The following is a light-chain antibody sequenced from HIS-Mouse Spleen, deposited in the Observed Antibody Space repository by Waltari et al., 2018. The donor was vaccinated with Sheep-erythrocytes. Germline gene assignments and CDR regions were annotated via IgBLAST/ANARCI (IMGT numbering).Light chain of an antibody. CDR2: LGS. V-gene: IGKV2-28*01. CDR3: MQALQTPRT. CDR1: QSLLHSNGYNY. J-gene: IGKJ1*01. Sequence: DIVMTQSPLSLPVTPGEPASISCRSSQSLLHSNGYNYLDWYLQKPGQSPQLLIYLGSNRAYGVPDRFSGSGSGTDFTLKISRLEAEDVGVYYCMQALQTPRTFGQGTKVEIK.